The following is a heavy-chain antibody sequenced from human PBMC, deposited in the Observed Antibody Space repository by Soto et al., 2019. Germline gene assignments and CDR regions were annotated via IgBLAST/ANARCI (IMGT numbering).Heavy chain of an antibody. V-gene: IGHV3-30-3*01. D-gene: IGHD2-15*01. J-gene: IGHJ3*02. CDR3: ARDSTDIGVVVAANPTDAFDI. CDR2: ISYDGSNK. Sequence: GGSLRLSCAASGFTFSSYAMHWVRQAPGKGLEWVAVISYDGSNKYYADSVKGRFTISRDNSKNTLYLQMNSLRAEDTAVYYCARDSTDIGVVVAANPTDAFDIWGQGTMVTVSS. CDR1: GFTFSSYA.